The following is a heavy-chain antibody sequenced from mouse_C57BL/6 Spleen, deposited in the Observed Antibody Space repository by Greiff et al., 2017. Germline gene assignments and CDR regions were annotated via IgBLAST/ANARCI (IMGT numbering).Heavy chain of an antibody. V-gene: IGHV6-6*01. J-gene: IGHJ2*01. Sequence: EVQLQESGGGLVQPGGSMKLSCAASGFTFSDAWMDWVRQSPEKGLEWVAEIRNKANNHATYYAESVKGRFTISRDDSKSSVYLQMNSLRAEDTGIYYCTMRLRPYYFDYWGQGTTLTVSS. CDR3: TMRLRPYYFDY. CDR1: GFTFSDAW. D-gene: IGHD2-4*01. CDR2: IRNKANNHAT.